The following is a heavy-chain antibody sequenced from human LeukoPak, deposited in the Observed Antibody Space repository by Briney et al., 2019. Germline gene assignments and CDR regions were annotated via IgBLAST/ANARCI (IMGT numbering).Heavy chain of an antibody. CDR2: IYHSGST. Sequence: SETLSLTCAVSGGPISSSNWWSWVRQPPGKGLEWIGEIYHSGSTNYNPSLKSRVTISVDKSKNQFSLKLSSVTAADTAVYYCARDLVVAAARGRFDPWGQGTLVTVSS. D-gene: IGHD6-13*01. CDR3: ARDLVVAAARGRFDP. V-gene: IGHV4-4*02. CDR1: GGPISSSNW. J-gene: IGHJ5*02.